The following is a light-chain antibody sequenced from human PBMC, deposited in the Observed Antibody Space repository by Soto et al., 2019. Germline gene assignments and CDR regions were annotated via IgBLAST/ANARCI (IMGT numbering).Light chain of an antibody. CDR3: QQTFSTYVS. CDR1: QTISSY. V-gene: IGKV1-39*01. CDR2: AAS. J-gene: IGKJ4*01. Sequence: DIQMTQFPSSLSASVGDRVTITCRASQTISSYLHWYQLQPGQAPKLLIYAASSLQSGGPSRFSGSGSGTEFTLTISSLQPEDCAAYFCQQTFSTYVSFGGGTKVEIK.